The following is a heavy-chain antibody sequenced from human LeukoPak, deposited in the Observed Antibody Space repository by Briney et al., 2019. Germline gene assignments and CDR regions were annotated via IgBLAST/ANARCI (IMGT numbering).Heavy chain of an antibody. V-gene: IGHV4-38-2*02. CDR2: IYHSRTT. J-gene: IGHJ4*02. CDR3: ARVSRGYDILY. CDR1: NYSITSGYY. D-gene: IGHD3-9*01. Sequence: SETLSLTCTVSNYSITSGYYWGWIRQPPGKGLEWIGSIYHSRTTYYNPSLKSRVTISVDTSKNQFSLNLSSVTAADTAVYYCARVSRGYDILYWGQGTLVTVSS.